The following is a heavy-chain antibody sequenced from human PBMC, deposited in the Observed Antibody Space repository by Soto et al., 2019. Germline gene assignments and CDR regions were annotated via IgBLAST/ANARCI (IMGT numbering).Heavy chain of an antibody. D-gene: IGHD1-26*01. CDR2: IYYSGRT. CDR1: GGSSSSYG. J-gene: IGHJ4*02. V-gene: IGHV4-59*01. CDR3: ARGGWVRLDFAY. Sequence: SETMSLTCTVVGGSSSSYGWSWIRQPPGKGLEWIGYIYYSGRTNYNPSLKSRVTISVDTSKNQFSLKLSSVTAAVTVVYSCARGGWVRLDFAYWLQGTLVTVSS.